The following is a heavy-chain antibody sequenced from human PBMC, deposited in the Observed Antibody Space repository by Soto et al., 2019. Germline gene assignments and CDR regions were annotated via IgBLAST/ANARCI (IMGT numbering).Heavy chain of an antibody. V-gene: IGHV3-23*01. CDR3: AKTFGSNWLLDY. Sequence: EVQLLESGGGLVQPGGSLRLSCAGSGFTFSDYAISWVRQAPGKGLEWVSAMSGRGGSVYYADSVKGRFSISRENSKNTVYLQMSSLRGDVTAIYYCAKTFGSNWLLDYWGRGTLVTVSS. CDR1: GFTFSDYA. J-gene: IGHJ4*02. D-gene: IGHD6-13*01. CDR2: MSGRGGSV.